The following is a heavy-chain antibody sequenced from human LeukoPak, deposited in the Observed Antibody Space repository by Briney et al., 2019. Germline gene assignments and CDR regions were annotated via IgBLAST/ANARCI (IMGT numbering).Heavy chain of an antibody. CDR1: GFTFSNYG. CDR2: IWYDGSNK. V-gene: IGHV3-33*01. Sequence: PGGSLRLSCAASGFTFSNYGMHWVRQAPGKGLEWVAVIWYDGSNKYYSDSVRGRFTISRDNSKNTLYLQMNSLRAEDTAVYYCARDYEIYWGQGTLVTVSS. J-gene: IGHJ4*02. D-gene: IGHD5-12*01. CDR3: ARDYEIY.